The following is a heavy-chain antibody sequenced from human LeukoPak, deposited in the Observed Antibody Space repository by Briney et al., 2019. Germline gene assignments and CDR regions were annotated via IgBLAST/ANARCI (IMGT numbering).Heavy chain of an antibody. Sequence: GGSLRLSCAASGFTVSSNYMSWVRQAPGKGLEWVSVIYSGGSTYYADSVKGRFTISRDNSKNTLYLQMNSLRAEDTAVYYCARDVDSTVRAFDIWGQGTMVTVSS. V-gene: IGHV3-53*05. J-gene: IGHJ3*02. CDR3: ARDVDSTVRAFDI. CDR2: IYSGGST. D-gene: IGHD2-2*01. CDR1: GFTVSSNY.